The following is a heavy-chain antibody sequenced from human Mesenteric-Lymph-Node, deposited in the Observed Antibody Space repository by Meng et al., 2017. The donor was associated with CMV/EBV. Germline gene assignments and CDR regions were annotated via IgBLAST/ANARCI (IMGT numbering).Heavy chain of an antibody. CDR2: IRYDGSNK. Sequence: GESLKISCAASGFTFSSYGMHWVRQAPGKGLEWVSFIRYDGSNKHYANSVKGRFTISRDNYRNTLKLQMNSLRAEDTAAYYCAKESTAGDGYNPGDYWGQGTLVTVSS. CDR1: GFTFSSYG. CDR3: AKESTAGDGYNPGDY. V-gene: IGHV3-30*02. D-gene: IGHD5-24*01. J-gene: IGHJ4*02.